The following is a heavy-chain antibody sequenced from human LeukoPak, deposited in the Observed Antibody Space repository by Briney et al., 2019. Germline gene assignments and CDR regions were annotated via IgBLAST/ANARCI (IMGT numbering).Heavy chain of an antibody. CDR3: ARVMVADTNWFDP. D-gene: IGHD6-19*01. CDR2: IKQDGSEK. V-gene: IGHV3-7*01. Sequence: GGSLRLSCAASGFTFSSYWMSWVRQAPGKGLEWVANIKQDGSEKYYVDSVKGRFTISRYNAKNSLYLQMNSLRAEDTAVYYCARVMVADTNWFDPWGQGTLVTVSS. J-gene: IGHJ5*02. CDR1: GFTFSSYW.